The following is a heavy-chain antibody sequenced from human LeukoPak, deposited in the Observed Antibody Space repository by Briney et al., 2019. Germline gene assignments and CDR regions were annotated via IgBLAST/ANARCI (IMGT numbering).Heavy chain of an antibody. CDR3: ARVTMVRGVISPAYDY. CDR1: GYTFTSYY. Sequence: VASVKVSCKASGYTFTSYYMHWVRQAPGQGLEWMGWINPNSGGTNYAQKFQGRVTMTRDTSISTAYMELSRLRSDDTAVYYCARVTMVRGVISPAYDYWGQGTLVTVSS. V-gene: IGHV1-2*02. J-gene: IGHJ4*02. D-gene: IGHD3-10*01. CDR2: INPNSGGT.